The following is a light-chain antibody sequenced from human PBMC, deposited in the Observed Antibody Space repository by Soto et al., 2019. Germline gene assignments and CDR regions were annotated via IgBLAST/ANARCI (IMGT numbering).Light chain of an antibody. CDR3: HHSYSTPPA. Sequence: DIQMTQSPSSLSASVGDRVTITCRASQSISSYLKWYQQKPWKAPKILIYAASSLQSGVPSRFSGSGSGTDFTLTISSLQPEDFETYYGHHSYSTPPACGQGTKVEIK. V-gene: IGKV1-39*01. CDR2: AAS. CDR1: QSISSY. J-gene: IGKJ1*01.